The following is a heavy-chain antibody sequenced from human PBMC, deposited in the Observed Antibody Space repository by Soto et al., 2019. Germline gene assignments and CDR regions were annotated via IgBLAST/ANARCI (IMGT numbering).Heavy chain of an antibody. Sequence: GGSLRLSCAASGFTFSSYGMHWVCQAPGKGLEWVAVISYDGSNKYYADSVKGRFTISRDNSKNTLYLQMNSLRAEDTAVYYCASIPPGIAVAGGLFWGQGTLVTVSS. D-gene: IGHD6-19*01. V-gene: IGHV3-30*03. CDR3: ASIPPGIAVAGGLF. J-gene: IGHJ4*02. CDR1: GFTFSSYG. CDR2: ISYDGSNK.